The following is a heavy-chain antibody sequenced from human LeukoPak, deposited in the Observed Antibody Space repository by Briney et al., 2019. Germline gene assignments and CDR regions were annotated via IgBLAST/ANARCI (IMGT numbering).Heavy chain of an antibody. Sequence: GGSLRLSCAASGFTVSNNYRSWVRRAAGKGLEWVALIYSAGGTYYADSVKGRFTISIDNSKNTLHLQMNSLRAEDTAVYYCVRNSGELGAWGQGTLVTVSS. CDR3: VRNSGELGA. CDR2: IYSAGGT. V-gene: IGHV3-53*01. CDR1: GFTVSNNY. J-gene: IGHJ5*02. D-gene: IGHD2-21*01.